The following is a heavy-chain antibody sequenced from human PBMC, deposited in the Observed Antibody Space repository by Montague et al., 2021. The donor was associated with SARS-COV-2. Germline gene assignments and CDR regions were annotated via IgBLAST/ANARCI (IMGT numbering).Heavy chain of an antibody. D-gene: IGHD2-15*01. CDR3: ARGVVAPPTVADY. CDR1: GEPISGFF. V-gene: IGHV4-4*07. Sequence: SETLSLTYSVSGEPISGFFWNWIRQPPGKGLGWIGRIYASGGTDYNPSLESRVTMSVDTSKNQFSLKVNSVTAADTAMYYCARGVVAPPTVADYWGRGTLVTVSS. CDR2: IYASGGT. J-gene: IGHJ4*02.